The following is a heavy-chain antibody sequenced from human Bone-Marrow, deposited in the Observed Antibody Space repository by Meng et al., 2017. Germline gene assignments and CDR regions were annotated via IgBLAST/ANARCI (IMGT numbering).Heavy chain of an antibody. D-gene: IGHD3-9*01. V-gene: IGHV3-21*01. CDR1: GFTFSSYT. J-gene: IGHJ4*02. CDR3: ARGRYDYGEY. CDR2: ISSSSGSI. Sequence: EVLRVSSGGGLVKPGGYLRLSCAASGFTFSSYTMNWGRQAPGKGLELVSSISSSSGSIYYADSVKGRFTISRDNAKNSLYLQMNSLRAEDTAVYFCARGRYDYGEYWGQGTLVTVSS.